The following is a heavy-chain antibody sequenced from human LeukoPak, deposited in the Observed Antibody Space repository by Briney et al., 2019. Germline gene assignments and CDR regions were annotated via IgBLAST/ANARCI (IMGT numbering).Heavy chain of an antibody. Sequence: GGSLRLSCAASEFTFSSYSMNWVRQAPGKGLEWVSHISSSSTTYYADSVKGRFTISRDNAKNSLYLQMNSLRAEDTAVYYCAREGVVVVTAPGGYYMDVWGKGTTVTVSS. V-gene: IGHV3-48*01. CDR3: AREGVVVVTAPGGYYMDV. CDR1: EFTFSSYS. J-gene: IGHJ6*03. CDR2: ISSSSTT. D-gene: IGHD2-21*02.